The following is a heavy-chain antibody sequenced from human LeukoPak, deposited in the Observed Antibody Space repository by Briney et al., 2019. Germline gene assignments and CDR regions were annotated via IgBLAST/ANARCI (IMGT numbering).Heavy chain of an antibody. V-gene: IGHV1-18*01. CDR1: GYTFTSYG. CDR2: ISAYNGNT. Sequence: ASVKVSCKASGYTFTSYGISWVRQAPGQGLEWMGWISAYNGNTNYAQKLQGRVTMTTDTSTSTAYMELRSLRSDDTAVYYCARLWSGYYLGSYYYYYMDVWGKGTTVTVSS. D-gene: IGHD3-3*01. J-gene: IGHJ6*03. CDR3: ARLWSGYYLGSYYYYYMDV.